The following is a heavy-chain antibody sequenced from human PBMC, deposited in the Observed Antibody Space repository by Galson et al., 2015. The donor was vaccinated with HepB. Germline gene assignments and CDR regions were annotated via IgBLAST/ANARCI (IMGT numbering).Heavy chain of an antibody. CDR1: GYTFSYRY. CDR3: ASPDGYNHNAFDV. V-gene: IGHV1-45*02. J-gene: IGHJ3*01. CDR2: ITPFNGNT. Sequence: SVKVSCKASGYTFSYRYLHWVRQAPGQALEWMGWITPFNGNTNYAQKFQDRVTIARDRSMSTAYMELSSLRSEDTAMYYCASPDGYNHNAFDVWGQGTMVTVSS. D-gene: IGHD5-24*01.